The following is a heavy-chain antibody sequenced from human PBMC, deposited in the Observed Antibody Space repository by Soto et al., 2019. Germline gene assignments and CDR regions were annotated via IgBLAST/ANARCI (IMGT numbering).Heavy chain of an antibody. V-gene: IGHV4-34*01. J-gene: IGHJ6*02. Sequence: SETLSLTCAVYGGSFSGYYWSWIRQHPGKGLEWIGEINHSGSTNYNPSLKSRVTISVDTSKNQFSLKLSSVTAADTAVYYCARGMIVVVIHSNDYYYYGMDVWGQGTTVTVSS. CDR2: INHSGST. D-gene: IGHD3-22*01. CDR3: ARGMIVVVIHSNDYYYYGMDV. CDR1: GGSFSGYY.